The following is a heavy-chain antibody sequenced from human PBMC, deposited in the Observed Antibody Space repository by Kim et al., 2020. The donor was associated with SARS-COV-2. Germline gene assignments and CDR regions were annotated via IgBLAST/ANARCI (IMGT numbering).Heavy chain of an antibody. J-gene: IGHJ3*02. V-gene: IGHV4-59*13. CDR1: GGSISSYY. CDR2: IYYSGST. Sequence: SETLSLTCTVSGGSISSYYWSWIRQPPGKGLEWIGYIYYSGSTNYNPSLKSRVTISVDTSKNQFSLKLSSVTAADTAVYYCARGARSSSSGGAFDIWGQGTMVTVSS. D-gene: IGHD6-6*01. CDR3: ARGARSSSSGGAFDI.